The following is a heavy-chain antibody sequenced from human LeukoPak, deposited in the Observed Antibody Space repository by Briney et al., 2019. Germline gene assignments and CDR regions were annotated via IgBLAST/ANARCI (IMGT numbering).Heavy chain of an antibody. CDR3: AGGASEYSSSGDFAC. D-gene: IGHD6-6*01. V-gene: IGHV3-48*01. CDR2: ISSSSSTI. J-gene: IGHJ4*02. CDR1: GFTFNSYS. Sequence: GGSLRLSCAASGFTFNSYSMNWVRQAPGKGLEWVSYISSSSSTIYYADSVKGRSTISRDNAKNSLYLQMNSLSADDTAVYYCAGGASEYSSSGDFACWGQGTLVTVSS.